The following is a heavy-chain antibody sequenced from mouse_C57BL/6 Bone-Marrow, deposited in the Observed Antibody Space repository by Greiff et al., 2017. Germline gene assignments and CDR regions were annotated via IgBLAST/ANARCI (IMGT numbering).Heavy chain of an antibody. CDR2: IYPGGGYT. V-gene: IGHV1-63*01. J-gene: IGHJ2*01. CDR1: GYTFTNYW. D-gene: IGHD2-3*01. CDR3: ARERWLLNY. Sequence: VQLQQSGAELVRPGTSVKMSCKASGYTFTNYWIGWAKQRPGHGLEWIGDIYPGGGYTNYNEKFKGKATLTADKSSSTAYMELRSLTSEDSAVYFCARERWLLNYWGQGTTLTVSS.